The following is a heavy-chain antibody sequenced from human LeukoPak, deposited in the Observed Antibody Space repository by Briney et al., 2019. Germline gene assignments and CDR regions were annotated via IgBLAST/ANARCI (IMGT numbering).Heavy chain of an antibody. Sequence: GGSLRLSCAASGFTFSSYSMNWVRQAPGKGLEWVSYISSSSSTIYYADSVKGRFTISRDNAKNSLYLQMNSWRAEDTAVYYCASLEQQLVLDWFDPWGQGTLVTVSS. D-gene: IGHD6-13*01. V-gene: IGHV3-48*01. CDR2: ISSSSSTI. CDR1: GFTFSSYS. J-gene: IGHJ5*02. CDR3: ASLEQQLVLDWFDP.